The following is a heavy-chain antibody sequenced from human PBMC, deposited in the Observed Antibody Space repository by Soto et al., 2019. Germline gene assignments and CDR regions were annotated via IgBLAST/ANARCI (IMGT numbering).Heavy chain of an antibody. CDR2: ISYDGSNK. D-gene: IGHD2-15*01. V-gene: IGHV3-30*18. J-gene: IGHJ6*02. Sequence: GGSLRLSCAASGFTFSSYGMHWVRQAPGKGLEWVAVISYDGSNKYYADSVKGRFTISRDNSKNTLYLQMNSLRAEDTAVYYCAKDVFDCSGGSCYLTAPYGMDVWGQGTMVTVSS. CDR3: AKDVFDCSGGSCYLTAPYGMDV. CDR1: GFTFSSYG.